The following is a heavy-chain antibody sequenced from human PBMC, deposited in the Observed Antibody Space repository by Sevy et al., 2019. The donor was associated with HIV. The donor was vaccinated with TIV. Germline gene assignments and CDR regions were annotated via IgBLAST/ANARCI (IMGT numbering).Heavy chain of an antibody. CDR1: GFSFDSYG. CDR2: ISGSGTRT. Sequence: GGSLRLSCAVSGFSFDSYGMTWVRQAPGKGLEWISGISGSGTRTYYADSVRGRFSISRDNSKNRLYLQMNSLRSEDTAIYYCAKGGGGHYDPDEIGYYFYYYNMDVWGKGTTVTVSS. CDR3: AKGGGGHYDPDEIGYYFYYYNMDV. V-gene: IGHV3-23*01. D-gene: IGHD3-22*01. J-gene: IGHJ6*03.